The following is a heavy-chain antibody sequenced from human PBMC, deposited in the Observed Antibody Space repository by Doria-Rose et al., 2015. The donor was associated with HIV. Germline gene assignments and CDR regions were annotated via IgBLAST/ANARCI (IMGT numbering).Heavy chain of an antibody. Sequence: QVTLKESGPVLVKPTETLTLTCTVSGVSLSSPGMGVSWIRQPPGKALEWLANIFSDDERSYTTSLKSRLTISRGTSKSQVVLTMTDMGPVDTATYYCARIKSSRWYHKYYLDFWGQGTLVIVSA. CDR2: IFSDDER. CDR3: ARIKSSRWYHKYYLDF. CDR1: GVSLSSPGMG. V-gene: IGHV2-26*01. D-gene: IGHD6-13*01. J-gene: IGHJ4*02.